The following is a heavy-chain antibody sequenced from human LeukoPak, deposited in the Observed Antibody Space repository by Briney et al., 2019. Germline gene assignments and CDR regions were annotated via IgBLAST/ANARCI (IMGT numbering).Heavy chain of an antibody. CDR3: ARLYGSGSKFDY. V-gene: IGHV1-46*01. CDR2: INPSGGST. J-gene: IGHJ4*02. Sequence: ASVKVSCKASGYTFTGYYMHWVRQAPGQGLEWMGIINPSGGSTSYAQKFQGRVTMTRDMSTSTVYMELSSLRSEDTAVYYCARLYGSGSKFDYWGQGTLVTVSS. CDR1: GYTFTGYY. D-gene: IGHD3-10*01.